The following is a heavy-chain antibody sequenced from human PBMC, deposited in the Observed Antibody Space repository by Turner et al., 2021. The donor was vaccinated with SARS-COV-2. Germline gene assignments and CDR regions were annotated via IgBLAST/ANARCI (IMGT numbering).Heavy chain of an antibody. CDR3: VLGFDY. CDR2: IYYRGST. D-gene: IGHD6-6*01. J-gene: IGHJ4*02. CDR1: GGSISSYY. V-gene: IGHV4-59*08. Sequence: QVQLQESGPGLVKPSETLSLTCTVSGGSISSYYWSWIRQPPGKGLGWIGYIYYRGSTNYNTTLKSRVTISVDTSKNQFSLKLSSVTAADTAVYYCVLGFDYWGQGTLVTVSS.